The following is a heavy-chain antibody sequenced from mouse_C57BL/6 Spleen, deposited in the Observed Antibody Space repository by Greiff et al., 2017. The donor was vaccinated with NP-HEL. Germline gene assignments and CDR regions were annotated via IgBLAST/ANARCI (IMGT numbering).Heavy chain of an antibody. CDR2: INPNNGGT. CDR1: GYTFTDYY. CDR3: ARGGLLRGYAMDY. V-gene: IGHV1-26*01. Sequence: EVQLQQSGPELVKPGASVKISCKASGYTFTDYYMNWVKQSHGKSLEWIGDINPNNGGTSYNQKFKGKATLTVDKSSSTAYMELRSLTSEDSAVYYCARGGLLRGYAMDYWGQGTSVTVSS. J-gene: IGHJ4*01. D-gene: IGHD1-1*01.